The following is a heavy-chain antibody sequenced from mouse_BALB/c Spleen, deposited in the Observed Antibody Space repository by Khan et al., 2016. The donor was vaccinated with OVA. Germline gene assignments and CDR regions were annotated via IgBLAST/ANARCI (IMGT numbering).Heavy chain of an antibody. Sequence: SGAELAKPGASVKMSCTASGYTFTSYWMHWIKQRPGQGLEWIGHINPTSGYTDYNQKFKDKATLTADKSSSTAYMQLSSLTSDDSAVYYCAGDRIDYWGQGTALTVSS. J-gene: IGHJ2*01. V-gene: IGHV1-7*01. CDR1: GYTFTSYW. CDR2: INPTSGYT. CDR3: AGDRIDY.